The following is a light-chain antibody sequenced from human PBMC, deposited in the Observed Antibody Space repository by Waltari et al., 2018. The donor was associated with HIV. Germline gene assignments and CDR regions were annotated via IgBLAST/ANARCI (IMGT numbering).Light chain of an antibody. V-gene: IGLV2-11*01. CDR2: GVN. J-gene: IGLJ3*02. CDR3: CSYAGTSINWV. Sequence: QSALNQPRSVSGSPGQSVTISCTSATRYVSDSNYVSCYQHHPGKAPKLILFGVNKRPSGVPDRFSGSTSGNTASLTITGLQADDEAHYYCCSYAGTSINWVFGGGTMLTVL. CDR1: TRYVSDSNY.